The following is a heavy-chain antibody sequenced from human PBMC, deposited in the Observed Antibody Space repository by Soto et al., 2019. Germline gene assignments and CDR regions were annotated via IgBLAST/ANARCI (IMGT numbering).Heavy chain of an antibody. J-gene: IGHJ4*02. Sequence: QVQLQESGPGLMQPSQTLSLTCTVSGGSIGSGGYWWSWIRQHPGRGLEWIGFVSYTGNTQYNPSLKSRVNISVDTSTKQCSLKLSSVTAADTAVSYCARGTLVWGQGTLVTVSS. CDR2: VSYTGNT. D-gene: IGHD2-2*01. CDR3: ARGTLV. V-gene: IGHV4-31*03. CDR1: GGSIGSGGYW.